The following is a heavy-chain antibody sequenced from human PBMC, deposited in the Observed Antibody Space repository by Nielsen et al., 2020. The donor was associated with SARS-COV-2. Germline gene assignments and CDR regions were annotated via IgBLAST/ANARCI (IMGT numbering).Heavy chain of an antibody. CDR3: ARATYYYDSSGYYLRSVFDY. Sequence: SETLSLTCTVSGGSISSYYWSWIRQPPGKGLEWIGYIYYSGSTNYNPSLKSRVTISVDTSKNQFSLKLSSVTAADTAVYYCARATYYYDSSGYYLRSVFDYWGQGTLVTVSS. D-gene: IGHD3-22*01. CDR1: GGSISSYY. J-gene: IGHJ4*02. V-gene: IGHV4-59*01. CDR2: IYYSGST.